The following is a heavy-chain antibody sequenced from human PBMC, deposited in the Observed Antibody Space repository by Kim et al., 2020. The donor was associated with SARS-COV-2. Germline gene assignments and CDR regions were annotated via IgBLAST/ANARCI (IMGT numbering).Heavy chain of an antibody. CDR2: IYYSGST. Sequence: SETLSLTCTVSGGSISSYYWSWIRQPPGKGLEWIGYIYYSGSTNYNPSLKSRVTISVDTSKNQFSLKLSSVTAADTAVYYCARGYNWNDVWWFDPWGQGTLVTVSS. CDR1: GGSISSYY. V-gene: IGHV4-59*13. J-gene: IGHJ5*02. CDR3: ARGYNWNDVWWFDP. D-gene: IGHD1-1*01.